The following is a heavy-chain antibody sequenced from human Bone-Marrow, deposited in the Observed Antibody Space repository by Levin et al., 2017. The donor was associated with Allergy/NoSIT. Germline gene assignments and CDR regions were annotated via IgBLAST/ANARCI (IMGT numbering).Heavy chain of an antibody. V-gene: IGHV1-69*13. J-gene: IGHJ6*03. D-gene: IGHD2-15*01. CDR3: ATKDGGYCSGGSCYYMDI. Sequence: ASVKVSCRASGGTFSSYVVSWVRQAPGQGFEWMGGIIPIFGTTNYAQKFQGRVTITADDSTTAYMELSSLSSEDTALYYCATKDGGYCSGGSCYYMDIWGKGTTVTVSS. CDR2: IIPIFGTT. CDR1: GGTFSSYV.